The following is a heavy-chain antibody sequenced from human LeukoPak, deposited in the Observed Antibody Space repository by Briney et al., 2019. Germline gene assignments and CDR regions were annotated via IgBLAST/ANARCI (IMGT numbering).Heavy chain of an antibody. D-gene: IGHD6-13*01. CDR2: IYSGGST. CDR3: SRSSSGYFPFDY. CDR1: GFTVSSNY. Sequence: GGSLRLSCAASGFTVSSNYMCWVRQAPGNGLEWVSVIYSGGSTYYADSVKGRFTISRDNSKNTLYLQMNSLRAEDTALYYCSRSSSGYFPFDYWGQGTLVTVSS. V-gene: IGHV3-53*05. J-gene: IGHJ4*02.